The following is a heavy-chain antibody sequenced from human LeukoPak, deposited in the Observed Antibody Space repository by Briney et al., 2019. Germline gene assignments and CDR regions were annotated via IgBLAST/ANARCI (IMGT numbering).Heavy chain of an antibody. CDR3: ARDDYRGVTNFDP. D-gene: IGHD3-10*01. V-gene: IGHV4-59*01. Sequence: PSETLSLTCTVSGGSISPYFWSWMRQTPGKGLEWIGHISYTGSTNYNPALKSRVTISVDTSKNQFSLQLTSVTAADTAVYYCARDDYRGVTNFDPWGQGTLVTVSS. J-gene: IGHJ5*02. CDR2: ISYTGST. CDR1: GGSISPYF.